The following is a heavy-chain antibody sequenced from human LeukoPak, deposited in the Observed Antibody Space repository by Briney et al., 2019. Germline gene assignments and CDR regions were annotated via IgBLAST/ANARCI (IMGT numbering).Heavy chain of an antibody. CDR1: GSTFTNYW. CDR2: IKQDRSEK. V-gene: IGHV3-7*01. J-gene: IGHJ4*02. D-gene: IGHD5-12*01. CDR3: ARGPSGYHNT. Sequence: PGGSLRLSCAASGSTFTNYWMSWVRQAPGKGLELVANIKQDRSEKYYVDSVKGRFTISRDNSKNTLYLQMNSLRAEDTAVYYCARGPSGYHNTGGQGTLVTVSS.